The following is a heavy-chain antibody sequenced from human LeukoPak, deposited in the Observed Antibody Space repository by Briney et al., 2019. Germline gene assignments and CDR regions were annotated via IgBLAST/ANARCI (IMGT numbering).Heavy chain of an antibody. CDR1: GGSISSYY. Sequence: SETLSLTCTVSGGSISSYYWSWIRQPPGKGLEWIGYIYTSGSTNYNPSLKSRVTISVDTSKNQFSLKLSSVTAAGTAVYYCARLGLMDVWGKGTTVTVSS. V-gene: IGHV4-4*09. CDR3: ARLGLMDV. J-gene: IGHJ6*04. D-gene: IGHD3/OR15-3a*01. CDR2: IYTSGST.